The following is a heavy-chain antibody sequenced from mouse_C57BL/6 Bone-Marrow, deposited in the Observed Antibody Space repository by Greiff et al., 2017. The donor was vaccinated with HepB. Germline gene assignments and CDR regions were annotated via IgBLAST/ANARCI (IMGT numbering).Heavy chain of an antibody. CDR3: ALRRGGFAY. Sequence: VQLQQSGPGLVAPSQSLSITCTVSGFSLTSYGVDWVRQSPGKGLEWLGVIWGVGSTNYNSALKSRLSISKDNSKSQVFLKMNSLQTDDTAMYYCALRRGGFAYWGQGTLVTVSA. V-gene: IGHV2-6*01. D-gene: IGHD3-2*02. CDR1: GFSLTSYG. CDR2: IWGVGST. J-gene: IGHJ3*01.